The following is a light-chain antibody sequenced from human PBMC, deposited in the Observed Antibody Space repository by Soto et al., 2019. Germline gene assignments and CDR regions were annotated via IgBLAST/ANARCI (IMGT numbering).Light chain of an antibody. Sequence: EIVLTQSPGTLSLPPGERATLSCRASQSVSSSYLAWYQQKPGQAPRLLIYGASSRATGIPDRFSGSGSGTDFTLTISRLEPEDFAVYYCQQYLAFXQGTKVDIK. V-gene: IGKV3-20*01. CDR3: QQYLA. CDR1: QSVSSSY. CDR2: GAS. J-gene: IGKJ1*01.